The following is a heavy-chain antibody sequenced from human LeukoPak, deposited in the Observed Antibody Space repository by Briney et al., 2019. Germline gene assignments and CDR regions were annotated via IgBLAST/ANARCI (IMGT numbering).Heavy chain of an antibody. CDR1: GFTFSSYA. Sequence: TGGSLRLSCAASGFTFSSYAMSWVRQAPGKGLEWVSAISGSGGSTYYADSVKGRFTISRDNAKNTLYLQMNSLRAEDTAVYYCAREVRGLYYDFWSGSDHFDYWGQGTLVTVSS. CDR3: AREVRGLYYDFWSGSDHFDY. V-gene: IGHV3-23*01. CDR2: ISGSGGST. J-gene: IGHJ4*02. D-gene: IGHD3-3*01.